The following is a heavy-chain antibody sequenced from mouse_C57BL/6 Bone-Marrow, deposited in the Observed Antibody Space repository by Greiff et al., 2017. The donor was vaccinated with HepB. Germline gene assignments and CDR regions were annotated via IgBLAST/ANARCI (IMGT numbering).Heavy chain of an antibody. CDR1: GFTFSSYA. D-gene: IGHD1-1*01. J-gene: IGHJ4*01. CDR2: ISDGGSYT. V-gene: IGHV5-4*03. CDR3: ARGITTERDYYAMDY. Sequence: EVNVVESGGGLVKPGGSLKLSCAASGFTFSSYAMSWVRQTPEKRLEWVATISDGGSYTYYPDNVKGRFTISRDNAKNNLYLQMSHLKSEDTAMYYCARGITTERDYYAMDYWGQGTSVTVSS.